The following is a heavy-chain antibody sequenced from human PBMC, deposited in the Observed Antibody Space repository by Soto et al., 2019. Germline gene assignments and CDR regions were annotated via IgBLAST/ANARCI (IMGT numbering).Heavy chain of an antibody. J-gene: IGHJ5*02. CDR1: GGTFSSYA. Sequence: QVQLVQSGAEVKKPGSSVKVSCKASGGTFSSYAISWVRQAPGQGLEWMGGIIPIFGTANYAQKFPGRVTITADESTSTAYMEMSSLRSEDTAVYYCARDRGSDSISWFGRGPNWFDPWGQGTLVTVSS. CDR3: ARDRGSDSISWFGRGPNWFDP. CDR2: IIPIFGTA. D-gene: IGHD6-13*01. V-gene: IGHV1-69*01.